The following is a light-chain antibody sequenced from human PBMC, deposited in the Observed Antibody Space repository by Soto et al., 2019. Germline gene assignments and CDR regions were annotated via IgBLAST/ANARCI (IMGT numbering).Light chain of an antibody. J-gene: IGKJ3*01. CDR2: GAS. CDR3: QQYNNWPPVFP. V-gene: IGKV3D-15*01. CDR1: QNVRSN. Sequence: EIMMTQSPATLSVSLGERATLFCRASQNVRSNLAWYQQKPGQAPRLLIYGASSRATGIPDRFSGSGSGTDFTLTINSLQSEDFAVYYCQQYNNWPPVFPFGPGTKVEI.